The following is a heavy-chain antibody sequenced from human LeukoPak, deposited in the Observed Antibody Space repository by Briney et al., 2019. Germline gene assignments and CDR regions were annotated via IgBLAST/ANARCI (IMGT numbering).Heavy chain of an antibody. D-gene: IGHD5-18*01. V-gene: IGHV3-23*01. CDR1: GFAFRNYA. CDR3: GKDPNGYYVGAFDF. CDR2: ITGSGATI. J-gene: IGHJ3*01. Sequence: PGGSLRLSCVGSGFAFRNYAMTWVRQAPGKGPEWVSSITGSGATITYAASVKGRFTISRDNSVDTLYLQMNRLSAEDTAVYYCGKDPNGYYVGAFDFWGLGTRVTVSS.